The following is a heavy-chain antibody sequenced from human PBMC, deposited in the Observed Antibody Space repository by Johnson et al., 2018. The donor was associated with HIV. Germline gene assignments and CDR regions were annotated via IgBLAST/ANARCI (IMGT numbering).Heavy chain of an antibody. CDR2: ISYDGTNK. V-gene: IGHV3-30-3*01. J-gene: IGHJ3*02. CDR3: ARIRVAVITEVGAFDM. Sequence: VESGGGVVQPGRSLRLSCAASGFTFSYYAMHWVRQVPGKGLEWVAVISYDGTNKYYANSVKGRFTISRDNSKNTLYLQMNSLRAEDTAVYLCARIRVAVITEVGAFDMWGQGTMVTVSS. CDR1: GFTFSYYA. D-gene: IGHD3-22*01.